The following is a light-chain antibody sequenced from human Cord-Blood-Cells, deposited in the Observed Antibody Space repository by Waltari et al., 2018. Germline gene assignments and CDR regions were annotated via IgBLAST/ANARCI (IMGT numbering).Light chain of an antibody. CDR3: QQYNNWPYT. V-gene: IGKV3-15*01. J-gene: IGKJ2*01. Sequence: EIVMTQSPATLSVSPGERATLSCRASQCVSSNLAWYQQTPGQAPRLLIYGASTRATGITARFSGSGSVTEFTLTISSLQSEDFAVYYCQQYNNWPYTFGQGTKLEIK. CDR1: QCVSSN. CDR2: GAS.